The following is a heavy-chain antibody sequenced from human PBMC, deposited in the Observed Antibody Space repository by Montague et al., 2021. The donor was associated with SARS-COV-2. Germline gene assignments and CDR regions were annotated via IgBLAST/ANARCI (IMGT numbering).Heavy chain of an antibody. J-gene: IGHJ6*02. CDR2: ISYSGST. CDR3: GPGRGFAVGNHYYYSYGLDV. CDR1: GGSIRSSSHF. V-gene: IGHV4-39*07. D-gene: IGHD3-10*01. Sequence: SETLSLTCTVSGGSIRSSSHFWGWFRQPPGQRLEWSGTISYSGSTYYSPSLKSRVIISADTSKNQFSLNLRSVTAADPAVYFCGPGRGFAVGNHYYYSYGLDVWGQGTTVTVSS.